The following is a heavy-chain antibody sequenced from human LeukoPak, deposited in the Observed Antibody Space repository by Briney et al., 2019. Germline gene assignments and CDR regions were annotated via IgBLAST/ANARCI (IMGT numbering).Heavy chain of an antibody. J-gene: IGHJ4*02. V-gene: IGHV3-53*01. CDR2: IYSGGST. CDR1: GFTVSSNY. D-gene: IGHD3-22*01. CDR3: ARDPGYYDSSGYYFPGFYFDY. Sequence: GGSLRLSCAASGFTVSSNYMSWVRQAPGKGLEWVSVIYSGGSTYYADSVKGRFTISRDNSKNTLYLQMNSLRAEDTAVYYCARDPGYYDSSGYYFPGFYFDYWGQGTLATVSS.